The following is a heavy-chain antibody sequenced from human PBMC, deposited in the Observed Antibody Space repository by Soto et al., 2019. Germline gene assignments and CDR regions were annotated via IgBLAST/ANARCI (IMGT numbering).Heavy chain of an antibody. Sequence: EVQLLESGGGLAQPGGSLRLSCAASGFTFSSYSMNWVRQAPGTGLEWVSIISGRGVVTSYADSVKGRFTISRDNSKNRLFLQMKSLRDEDTAVYYCAKVTDCGVSRCDDGMDIWGHGTLVTVS. CDR2: ISGRGVVT. V-gene: IGHV3-23*01. J-gene: IGHJ3*02. D-gene: IGHD2-21*01. CDR1: GFTFSSYS. CDR3: AKVTDCGVSRCDDGMDI.